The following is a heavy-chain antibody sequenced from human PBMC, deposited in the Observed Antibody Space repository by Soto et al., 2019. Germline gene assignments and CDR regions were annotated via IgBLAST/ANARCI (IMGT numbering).Heavy chain of an antibody. D-gene: IGHD6-19*01. V-gene: IGHV1-18*01. CDR2: VNAYNGNT. CDR3: AREAVSGRTVFDY. J-gene: IGHJ4*02. CDR1: GYTFTSYG. Sequence: QVQLVQSGAEVKKPGASVKVSCKASGYTFTSYGISWVRQAPGQGLEWMGWVNAYNGNTNNAQKFQGRVTMTTATSTSTADVELRRLSSSAKAVYFCAREAVSGRTVFDYWGQGTLVTVSS.